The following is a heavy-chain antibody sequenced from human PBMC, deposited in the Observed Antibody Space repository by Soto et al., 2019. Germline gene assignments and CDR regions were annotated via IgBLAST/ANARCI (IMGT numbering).Heavy chain of an antibody. D-gene: IGHD5-18*01. V-gene: IGHV3-30*04. Sequence: GGSLRLSCAASGFTFSSHAMHWVRQAPGKGLEWVAVISYDGSNKYYADSVKGRFTISRDNSKNTLYLQMNSLRAEDTAVYYCARDRTAMVLDAFDIWGQGTMVTVSS. J-gene: IGHJ3*02. CDR1: GFTFSSHA. CDR3: ARDRTAMVLDAFDI. CDR2: ISYDGSNK.